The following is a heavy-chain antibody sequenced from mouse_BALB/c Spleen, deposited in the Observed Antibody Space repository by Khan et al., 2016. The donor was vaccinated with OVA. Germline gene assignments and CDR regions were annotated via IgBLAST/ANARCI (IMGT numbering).Heavy chain of an antibody. CDR3: ATEGTDCCPYFDY. Sequence: QVRLQQSGAELVRPGVSVKISCKGSGFTFTDYAMHWVKQSHAKSLEWIGVISPYYGDATYNQNFKGKATMTVDKSSSTAYMELARLTSEDSANYYGATEGTDCCPYFDYWGQGTTLTVSS. CDR1: GFTFTDYA. CDR2: ISPYYGDA. J-gene: IGHJ2*01. V-gene: IGHV1S137*01. D-gene: IGHD2-4*01.